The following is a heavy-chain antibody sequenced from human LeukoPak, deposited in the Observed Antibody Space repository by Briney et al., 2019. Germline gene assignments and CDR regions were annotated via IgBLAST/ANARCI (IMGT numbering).Heavy chain of an antibody. V-gene: IGHV1-2*02. D-gene: IGHD2-2*01. CDR1: GYTFTGYY. Sequence: ASVKVSCKASGYTFTGYYMHWVRQAPGQGLEWMGWINPNSGCTNYAQKFQGRVTMTRDTSISTAYMELSRLRSDDTAVYYCARGGIEAAARSWFDPWGQGTLVTVSS. CDR3: ARGGIEAAARSWFDP. J-gene: IGHJ5*02. CDR2: INPNSGCT.